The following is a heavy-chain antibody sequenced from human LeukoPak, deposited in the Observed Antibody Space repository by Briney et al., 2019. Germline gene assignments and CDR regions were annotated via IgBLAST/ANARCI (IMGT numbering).Heavy chain of an antibody. CDR1: GYTFTGYY. Sequence: ASVKVSCKASGYTFTGYYMHWVRQAPGQGLEWMGWINPNSGGTNYAQKFQGRVTMTRDTSISTAYMELSRLRSDDTAAYYCATGVRITMVRGLNWFDPWGQGTLVTVSS. CDR2: INPNSGGT. D-gene: IGHD3-10*01. CDR3: ATGVRITMVRGLNWFDP. J-gene: IGHJ5*02. V-gene: IGHV1-2*02.